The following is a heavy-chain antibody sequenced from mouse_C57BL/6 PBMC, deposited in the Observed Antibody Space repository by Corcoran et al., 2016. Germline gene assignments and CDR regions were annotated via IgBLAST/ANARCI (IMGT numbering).Heavy chain of an antibody. V-gene: IGHV8-12*01. CDR1: GFSLSTSGMG. CDR3: ARRRENYGSSYGYYAMDY. Sequence: QVTLKESGPGILQSSQTLSLTCSFSGFSLSTSGMGVSWIRQPSGKGLEWLAHIYWDDDKRYNPSLKSRLTISKDTSRNQVFLKITSVDTADTATYYCARRRENYGSSYGYYAMDYWGQGTSVTVSS. J-gene: IGHJ4*01. D-gene: IGHD1-1*01. CDR2: IYWDDDK.